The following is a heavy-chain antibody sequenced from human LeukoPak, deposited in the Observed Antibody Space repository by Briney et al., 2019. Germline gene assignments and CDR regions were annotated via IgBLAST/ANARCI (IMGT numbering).Heavy chain of an antibody. V-gene: IGHV1-8*02. CDR1: GYTFTSYD. CDR3: STDMITFGGVIPFDP. CDR2: MNPNSGNT. Sequence: GASVKVSCKASGYTFTSYDINWVRQATGQGLEWMGWMNPNSGNTGYAQKFQGRVTMTRNTSISTAYMELSSLRSEDTAVYYCSTDMITFGGVIPFDPWGQGTLVTVSS. J-gene: IGHJ5*02. D-gene: IGHD3-16*02.